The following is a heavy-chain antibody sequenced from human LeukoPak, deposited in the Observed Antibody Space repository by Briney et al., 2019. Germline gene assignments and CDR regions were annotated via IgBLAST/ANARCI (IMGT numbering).Heavy chain of an antibody. D-gene: IGHD2/OR15-2a*01. CDR3: AKDEIEYCDTDCHAGAFDM. V-gene: IGHV3-30*02. CDR2: TRHDGNTK. CDR1: GFSFRAYG. Sequence: GGSLTLSCVASGFSFRAYGMHWVRQAPGKGLEWVALTRHDGNTKYYADYVKGRITVSRDNSDHTVYLQMNRLSAEDTAVYQCAKDEIEYCDTDCHAGAFDMWGLGTMVIVSS. J-gene: IGHJ3*02.